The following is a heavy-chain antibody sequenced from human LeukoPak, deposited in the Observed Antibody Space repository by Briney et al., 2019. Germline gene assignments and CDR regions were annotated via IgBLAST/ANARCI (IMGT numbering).Heavy chain of an antibody. CDR3: ARDRIQEWLPPGRCDY. CDR2: ISYDGSNK. D-gene: IGHD5-12*01. V-gene: IGHV3-30*04. Sequence: GGSLRLSCAASGFTFSSYAMHWVRQAPGKGLEWVAVISYDGSNKYYADSVKGRFTISRDNSKNTLSLQMNSLRAEDTAVYYCARDRIQEWLPPGRCDYWGRRTLVTVSS. J-gene: IGHJ4*02. CDR1: GFTFSSYA.